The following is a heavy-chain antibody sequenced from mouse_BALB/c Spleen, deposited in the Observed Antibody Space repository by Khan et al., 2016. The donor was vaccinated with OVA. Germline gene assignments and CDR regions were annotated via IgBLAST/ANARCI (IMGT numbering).Heavy chain of an antibody. CDR1: GFTFSTYA. Sequence: EVELVESGGDFVKPGGSLKLSCSASGFTFSTYAMSWVRQTPEKRLEWVATISSGGDYIYYPASVKGRFTISRDNAKNTLSLQMSSLRSEDTALYYCTRHNYGPFAYWGQGTLVTVSA. CDR2: ISSGGDYI. V-gene: IGHV5-9-3*01. D-gene: IGHD1-1*01. CDR3: TRHNYGPFAY. J-gene: IGHJ3*01.